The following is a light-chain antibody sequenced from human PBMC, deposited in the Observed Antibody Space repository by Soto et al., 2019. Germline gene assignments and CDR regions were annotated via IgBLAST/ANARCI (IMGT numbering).Light chain of an antibody. CDR1: SSDVGNYNL. CDR2: EGN. J-gene: IGLJ2*01. Sequence: QSALTQPASVSGSPGQSITISCTGTSSDVGNYNLVSWYQQYPGKAPKLMIYEGNKWPSGVSNRFSGSMSGNTASLTISGLQAEDEADYYCCSPAGRRTVIFGGGTKLTVL. CDR3: CSPAGRRTVI. V-gene: IGLV2-23*01.